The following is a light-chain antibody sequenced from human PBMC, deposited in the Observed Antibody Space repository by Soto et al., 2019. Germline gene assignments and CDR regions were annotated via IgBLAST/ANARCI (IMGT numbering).Light chain of an antibody. CDR3: SSYTSSSTLPYV. J-gene: IGLJ1*01. V-gene: IGLV2-14*03. Sequence: SALTQPASVSGSPGQSITISCTGTSSDVGGYNYVSWYQRHPGKAPKLTIHDVSNRPSGVSNRFSGSKSGNTASLTISGVQADYEADYYCSSYTSSSTLPYVFGTGTKVTVL. CDR1: SSDVGGYNY. CDR2: DVS.